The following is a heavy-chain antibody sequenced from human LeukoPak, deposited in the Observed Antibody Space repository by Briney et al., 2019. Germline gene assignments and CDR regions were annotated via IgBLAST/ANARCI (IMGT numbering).Heavy chain of an antibody. V-gene: IGHV3-48*02. J-gene: IGHJ6*02. CDR2: ISSSSSTI. CDR1: GFTFSSYS. D-gene: IGHD6-19*01. CDR3: ARDPLLEYSSGWTGYYGMDV. Sequence: PGGSLRLSCAASGFTFSSYSMNWVRQAPGKGLEWVSYISSSSSTIYYADSVKGRFTISRDNAKNSLYLQMNSLRDEDTAVYYCARDPLLEYSSGWTGYYGMDVWGQGTTVTVSS.